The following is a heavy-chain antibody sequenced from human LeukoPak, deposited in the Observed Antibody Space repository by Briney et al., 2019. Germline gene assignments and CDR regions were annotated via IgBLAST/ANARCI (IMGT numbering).Heavy chain of an antibody. CDR1: GFTFSSFW. CDR3: SRITTNGYFEY. J-gene: IGHJ4*02. V-gene: IGHV3-7*01. CDR2: IRWDDER. Sequence: GGSLRLSCSASGFTFSSFWMGWIRQAPGKGLEWVASIRWDDERHHVDSVTGRFSVTRDNAKNSLYLQMNSLRAADTAVYFCSRITTNGYFEYWGQGALVTVSS. D-gene: IGHD1-1*01.